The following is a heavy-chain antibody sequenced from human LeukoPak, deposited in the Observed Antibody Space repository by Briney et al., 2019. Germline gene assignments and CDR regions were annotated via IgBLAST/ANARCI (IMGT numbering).Heavy chain of an antibody. J-gene: IGHJ4*02. CDR2: IIPIFGTA. CDR1: GGTFSSYA. V-gene: IGHV1-69*05. Sequence: ASVKVSCKASGGTFSSYAISWVRQAPGQGLEWMGGIIPIFGTANYAQKFQDRVTITTDESTSTAYMELSSLRSEDTAVCYCARGGLGRVRGVIDFDYWGQGTLVTVSS. D-gene: IGHD3-10*01. CDR3: ARGGLGRVRGVIDFDY.